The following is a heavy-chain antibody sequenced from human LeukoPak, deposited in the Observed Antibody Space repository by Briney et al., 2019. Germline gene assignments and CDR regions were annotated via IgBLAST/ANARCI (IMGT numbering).Heavy chain of an antibody. CDR1: GGSISSSSYY. D-gene: IGHD6-19*01. Sequence: KASETLSLTCTVSGGSISSSSYYWGWIRQPPGKGLEWIGNIYYTGSTYYSPSLKSRVTISVDTSKNQFSLKLSSVTAADTAVYYCARGKQWLTDWGQGTLVIVSS. J-gene: IGHJ4*02. CDR2: IYYTGST. CDR3: ARGKQWLTD. V-gene: IGHV4-39*07.